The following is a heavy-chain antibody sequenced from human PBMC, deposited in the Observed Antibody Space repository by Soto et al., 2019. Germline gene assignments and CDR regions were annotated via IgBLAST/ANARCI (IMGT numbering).Heavy chain of an antibody. J-gene: IGHJ4*02. Sequence: EVQLLESGGGLVQPGGSLRLSCAASGFTFSSYAMSWVRQAPGKGRGWVSPIGGSGGSTDYADSVKGRFTVSRDNSKNTLYLQMNSLRAEDTAVYYCAKDLRFLEWLSSTQPEHYWGQGTLVTVSS. CDR1: GFTFSSYA. CDR2: IGGSGGST. V-gene: IGHV3-23*01. CDR3: AKDLRFLEWLSSTQPEHY. D-gene: IGHD3-3*01.